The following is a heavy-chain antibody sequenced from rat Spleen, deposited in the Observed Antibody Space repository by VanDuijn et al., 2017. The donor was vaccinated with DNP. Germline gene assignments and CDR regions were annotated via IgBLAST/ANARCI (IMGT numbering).Heavy chain of an antibody. CDR3: TVDRDGSYGVAY. CDR1: GFTFSHYG. Sequence: EVQLVESGGGPVQPGRSLKLSCVASGFTFSHYGMAWVRQAPTKGLEWVASISNSGGFTCYRDSVKGRFTISRDNAKSTLYLQMDSLRSEDTATYYCTVDRDGSYGVAYWGQGTLVTVSS. V-gene: IGHV5S13*01. CDR2: ISNSGGFT. J-gene: IGHJ3*01. D-gene: IGHD1-12*02.